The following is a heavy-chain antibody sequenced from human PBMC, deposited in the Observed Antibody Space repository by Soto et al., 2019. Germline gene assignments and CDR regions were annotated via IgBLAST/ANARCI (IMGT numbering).Heavy chain of an antibody. CDR3: ANYNCDDGTCYSFSGWYNCSMDV. CDR1: GYSFTDYW. D-gene: IGHD2-15*01. CDR2: IYPGDSDT. J-gene: IGHJ6*03. V-gene: IGHV5-51*01. Sequence: GESLQISFKTSGYSFTDYWICWVRQMPVKGLEWVGIIYPGDSDTRYNPSFRGLVTISADTSISTAYLKWSSLKASDSAMYYCANYNCDDGTCYSFSGWYNCSMDVGGQRTTV.